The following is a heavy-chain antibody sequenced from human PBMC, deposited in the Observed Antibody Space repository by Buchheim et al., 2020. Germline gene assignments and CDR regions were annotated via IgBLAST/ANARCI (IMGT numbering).Heavy chain of an antibody. CDR3: ARGKPYYDFWSGYSSIYYYYGMDV. D-gene: IGHD3-3*01. Sequence: QVQLQQWGAGLLKPSETLSLTCAVYGGSFSGYYWSWIRQPPGKGLEWIGEINHSGSTNYNPSLKSRVTISVDTSKNQFSLKLSSVTAADTAVYYCARGKPYYDFWSGYSSIYYYYGMDVWGQGTT. CDR1: GGSFSGYY. CDR2: INHSGST. V-gene: IGHV4-34*01. J-gene: IGHJ6*02.